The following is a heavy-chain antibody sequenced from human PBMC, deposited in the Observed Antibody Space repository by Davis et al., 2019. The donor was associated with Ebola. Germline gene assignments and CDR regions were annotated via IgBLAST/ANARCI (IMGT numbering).Heavy chain of an antibody. CDR1: GFTSSNYA. CDR3: VKDLKDVPIGYTYYMDA. V-gene: IGHV3-23*01. CDR2: ISGTGGST. D-gene: IGHD5-24*01. J-gene: IGHJ6*03. Sequence: PGGSLRLSCAASGFTSSNYAMNWVRQAPGKGLEWVSSISGTGGSTYYADSVKGRFTISRDNARNALYLQMNNLRAEDTAVYYCVKDLKDVPIGYTYYMDAWGKGTTVTVSS.